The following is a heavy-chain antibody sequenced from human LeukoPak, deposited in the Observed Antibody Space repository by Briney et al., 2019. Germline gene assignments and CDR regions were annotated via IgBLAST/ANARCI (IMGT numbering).Heavy chain of an antibody. CDR2: ISYDGRNK. Sequence: GGSLRLSCAASGFTFNNYGMHWVRQAPGKGLEWVAVISYDGRNKHYPDSVKGRFTISRDISTDTLRLQMDSLRTEDTAVYYCAKGPLRGTAAAIDYWGQGTLVTVSS. D-gene: IGHD2-2*01. CDR1: GFTFNNYG. V-gene: IGHV3-30*18. CDR3: AKGPLRGTAAAIDY. J-gene: IGHJ4*02.